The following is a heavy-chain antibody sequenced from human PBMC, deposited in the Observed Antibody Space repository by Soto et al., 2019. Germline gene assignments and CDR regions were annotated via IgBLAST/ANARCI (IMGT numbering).Heavy chain of an antibody. Sequence: SETLSLTCTVSGGSISSGDYYWSWIRQPPGKGLEWIGYIYYSGSTYYNPSLKSRVTISVDTSKNQFSLKLSSVTAADTAVYYCARDDHYYDSSGPYWGQGTLVTVSS. CDR1: GGSISSGDYY. J-gene: IGHJ4*02. CDR2: IYYSGST. CDR3: ARDDHYYDSSGPY. V-gene: IGHV4-30-4*01. D-gene: IGHD3-22*01.